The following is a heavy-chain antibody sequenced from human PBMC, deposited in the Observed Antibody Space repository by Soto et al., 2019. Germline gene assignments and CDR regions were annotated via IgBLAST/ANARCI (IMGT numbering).Heavy chain of an antibody. V-gene: IGHV1-3*01. CDR3: ARETGYTCGSLNY. D-gene: IGHD5-18*01. CDR1: GYTFTDYA. CDR2: MNAGVGNT. J-gene: IGHJ4*02. Sequence: HVELVQSGADVKKPGASVTISCKASGYTFTDYALHWVRQAPGQRLEWMGWMNAGVGNTLYSQKFQGRITINMDTAASTAYMELNRLKSEDTAIYYCARETGYTCGSLNYWGPGTLVTFSS.